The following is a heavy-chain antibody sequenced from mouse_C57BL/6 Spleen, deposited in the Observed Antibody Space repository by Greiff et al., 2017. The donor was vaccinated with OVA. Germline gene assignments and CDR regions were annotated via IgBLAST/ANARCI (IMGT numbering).Heavy chain of an antibody. J-gene: IGHJ3*01. CDR1: GYAFSSYW. CDR3: ARSGDYYGSSSPWFAY. Sequence: QVQLKESGAELVKPGASVKISCKASGYAFSSYWMNWVKQRPGKGLEWIGQIYPGDGDTNYNGKFKGKATLTADKSSSTAYMQLSSLTSEDSAVYVCARSGDYYGSSSPWFAYWGQGTLVTVSA. D-gene: IGHD1-1*01. CDR2: IYPGDGDT. V-gene: IGHV1-80*01.